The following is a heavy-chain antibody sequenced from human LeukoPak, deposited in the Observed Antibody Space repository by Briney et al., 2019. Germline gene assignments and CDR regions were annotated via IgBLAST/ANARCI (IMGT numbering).Heavy chain of an antibody. J-gene: IGHJ2*01. CDR1: GGSISSYY. D-gene: IGHD3/OR15-3a*01. V-gene: IGHV4-59*01. Sequence: PSQTLSLTCTVSGGSISSYYWSWIRQPPGKGLEWIGYIYYSGSTNYNPSLKSRVTISVDTSKNQFSLKLSSVTAADTAVYYCARLGLREDYWYFDLWGRRTLVTVSS. CDR2: IYYSGST. CDR3: ARLGLREDYWYFDL.